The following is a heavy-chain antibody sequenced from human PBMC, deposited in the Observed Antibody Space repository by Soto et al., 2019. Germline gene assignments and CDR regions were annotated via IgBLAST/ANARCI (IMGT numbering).Heavy chain of an antibody. Sequence: ASVKVSCKASGGTFSSYAISWVRQVPGQGLEWMGGIIPIFGTANYAQKFQGRVTITADESTSTAYMELSSLRSEDTAVYYCARGGSGWSAEYFQHWGQGTLVTVSS. J-gene: IGHJ1*01. D-gene: IGHD6-19*01. V-gene: IGHV1-69*13. CDR2: IIPIFGTA. CDR3: ARGGSGWSAEYFQH. CDR1: GGTFSSYA.